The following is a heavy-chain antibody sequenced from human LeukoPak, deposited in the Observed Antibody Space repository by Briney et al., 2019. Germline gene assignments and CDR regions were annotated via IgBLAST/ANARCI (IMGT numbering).Heavy chain of an antibody. J-gene: IGHJ4*02. CDR1: GFTFSSYG. D-gene: IGHD3-9*01. Sequence: SGGSLRLSCAASGFTFSSYGMHWVRQAPGKGLEWVAVISYDGSNRYYADSVKGRFTISRDNSKNTLYLQMNSLRAEDTAVYYCANDADYDILTAPPDYWGQGTLVTVSS. CDR3: ANDADYDILTAPPDY. CDR2: ISYDGSNR. V-gene: IGHV3-30*18.